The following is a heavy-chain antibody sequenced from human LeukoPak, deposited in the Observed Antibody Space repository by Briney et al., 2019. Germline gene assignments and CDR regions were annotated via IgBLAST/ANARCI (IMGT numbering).Heavy chain of an antibody. J-gene: IGHJ1*01. CDR3: AKVPLASVSGAPFQH. CDR1: GFTFSSYS. Sequence: GGSLRLSCAASGFTFSSYSMNWVRQAPGKGLEWVSYISSSSSTIYYADSVKGRFTISRDNAKNSLYLQMNSLRAEDTALYYCAKVPLASVSGAPFQHWGQGTLVTVSS. V-gene: IGHV3-48*01. CDR2: ISSSSSTI. D-gene: IGHD4-11*01.